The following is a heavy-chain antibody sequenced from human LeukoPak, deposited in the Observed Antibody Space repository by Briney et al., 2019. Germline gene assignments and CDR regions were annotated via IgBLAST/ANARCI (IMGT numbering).Heavy chain of an antibody. CDR1: GFTFSSYS. Sequence: GGSLRLSCAASGFTFSSYSMNWVRQAPGKGLEWVSYISSSSSTIYYADSVKGRFTISRDNAKNSLYLQMNSLRDEDTAVYYCARAHHPHVLRYFDWLFLFDYRGQGTLVTVSS. CDR2: ISSSSSTI. V-gene: IGHV3-48*02. CDR3: ARAHHPHVLRYFDWLFLFDY. D-gene: IGHD3-9*01. J-gene: IGHJ4*02.